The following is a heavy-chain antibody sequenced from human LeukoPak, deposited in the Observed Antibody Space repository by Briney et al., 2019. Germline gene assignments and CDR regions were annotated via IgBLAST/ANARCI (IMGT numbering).Heavy chain of an antibody. CDR3: ASEGFRYYFDY. CDR1: GFTFSDYY. V-gene: IGHV3-11*06. CDR2: ISESGSYT. D-gene: IGHD3-16*02. J-gene: IGHJ4*02. Sequence: GGSLRLSCAASGFTFSDYYMNWIRQAPGKGLEWVSHISESGSYTNYADSVKGRFTISRDNDKKSLYLQMNSLRDEDTAMYYCASEGFRYYFDYWGQGTLVTVSS.